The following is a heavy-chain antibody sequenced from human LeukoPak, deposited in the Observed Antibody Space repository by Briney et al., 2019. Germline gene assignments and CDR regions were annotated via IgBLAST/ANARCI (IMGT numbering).Heavy chain of an antibody. CDR1: GFAFSSHA. Sequence: PGGSLRLSCAASGFAFSSHAMSWVRQAPGKGLEWVSGISGSGGSTNYADSVQGRFTISRDNSKHTLYLQMNSLRAVDTAVYYCAKWLYSSGWYYFDYWGQGTLVTVSS. CDR3: AKWLYSSGWYYFDY. V-gene: IGHV3-23*01. J-gene: IGHJ4*02. D-gene: IGHD6-19*01. CDR2: ISGSGGST.